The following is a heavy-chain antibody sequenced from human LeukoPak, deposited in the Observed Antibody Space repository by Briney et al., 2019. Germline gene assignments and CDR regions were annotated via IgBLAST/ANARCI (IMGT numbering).Heavy chain of an antibody. CDR2: INSDGSST. J-gene: IGHJ4*02. V-gene: IGHV3-74*01. CDR3: ARPQYRYGYGQNF. Sequence: GGSLRLSCAASGFTFSSYWMHWVRQAPGKGLVGVSRINSDGSSTSYADSVKGRFTISRDNAKNTLYLQMNSQKEEKTSEYYCARPQYRYGYGQNFWGQGTLVSLSS. D-gene: IGHD5-18*01. CDR1: GFTFSSYW.